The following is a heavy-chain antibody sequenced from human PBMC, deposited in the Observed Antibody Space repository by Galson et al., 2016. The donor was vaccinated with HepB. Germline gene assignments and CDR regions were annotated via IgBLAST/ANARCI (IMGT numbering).Heavy chain of an antibody. V-gene: IGHV3-21*01. CDR2: VSSSSTYI. Sequence: SLRLSCAASGFTFSTYSMSWVRQAPGKGLEWVSSVSSSSTYIYYADSVKGRFTISRDNAKNSLYLQMNSLRAEDTAVYYCAKYYDILSGFRSYYFDYWGQGTLVTVSS. D-gene: IGHD3-9*01. J-gene: IGHJ4*02. CDR1: GFTFSTYS. CDR3: AKYYDILSGFRSYYFDY.